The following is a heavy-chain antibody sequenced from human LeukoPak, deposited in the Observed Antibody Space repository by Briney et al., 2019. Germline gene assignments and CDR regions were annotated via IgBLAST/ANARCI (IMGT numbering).Heavy chain of an antibody. V-gene: IGHV3-30*18. J-gene: IGHJ4*02. D-gene: IGHD4-11*01. Sequence: GRSLRLSCAASGFTFSSYGMHWVRQVPGKGLEWVAVISYDGSNKYYADSVKGRFTISRDNSKNTLYLQMNSLRAEDTAVYYCAKDYSNYCDYWGQGTLVTVSS. CDR2: ISYDGSNK. CDR1: GFTFSSYG. CDR3: AKDYSNYCDY.